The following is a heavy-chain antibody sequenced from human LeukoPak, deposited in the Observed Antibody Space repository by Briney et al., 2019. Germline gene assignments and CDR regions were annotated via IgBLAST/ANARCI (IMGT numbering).Heavy chain of an antibody. CDR3: ARRGGITMVRGGKYYFDY. Sequence: PSETLSLTCAVYGGSFSGYYWSWIRQPPGKGLEWIGEINHSGSTNYNPSLKSRVTISVDTSKNQFSLKLSSVTAADTAVYYCARRGGITMVRGGKYYFDYWGQGTLVTVSS. D-gene: IGHD3-10*01. CDR2: INHSGST. J-gene: IGHJ4*02. CDR1: GGSFSGYY. V-gene: IGHV4-34*01.